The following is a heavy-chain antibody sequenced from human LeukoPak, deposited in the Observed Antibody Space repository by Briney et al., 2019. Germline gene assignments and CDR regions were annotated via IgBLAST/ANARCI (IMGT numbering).Heavy chain of an antibody. D-gene: IGHD3-10*01. CDR1: GGSFSGYY. CDR2: INHSGST. CDR3: AIDYYGSGTANYYFDY. Sequence: SETLSLTCAVYGGSFSGYYWSWIRQPPGKGLEWIWEINHSGSTNYNPSLKSRVTISVDTSKNQFSLKLSSVTAADTAVYYCAIDYYGSGTANYYFDYWGQGTLVTVSS. J-gene: IGHJ4*02. V-gene: IGHV4-34*01.